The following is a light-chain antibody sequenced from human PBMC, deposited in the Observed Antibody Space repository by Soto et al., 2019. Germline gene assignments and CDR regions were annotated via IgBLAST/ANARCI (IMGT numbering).Light chain of an antibody. CDR3: QQYNDWPRT. V-gene: IGKV3-15*01. CDR1: QSVRSH. CDR2: GAS. Sequence: EVVMTQSPATLSVSPGERATLSCRASQSVRSHLAWYQRKPGQAPSLLIFGASTRATGVPARFSGSESGTEFTLTISSLQSEDVALYFCQQYNDWPRTFGGGTKVEMK. J-gene: IGKJ4*01.